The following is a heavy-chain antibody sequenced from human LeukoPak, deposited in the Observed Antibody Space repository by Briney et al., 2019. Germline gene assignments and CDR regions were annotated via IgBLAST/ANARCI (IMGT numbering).Heavy chain of an antibody. CDR3: VRTYHDFSTDTYHLFDY. D-gene: IGHD3-9*01. CDR1: GASINSY. V-gene: IGHV4-59*01. Sequence: SETLSLTCTVSGASINSYWSWIRQPPGKGLEWIGYIHYSGSTNYNPSLYSRVTMSLDTSQKQFSLLLYSVTAADTAVYYCVRTYHDFSTDTYHLFDYWGQGIQVAVSS. J-gene: IGHJ4*02. CDR2: IHYSGST.